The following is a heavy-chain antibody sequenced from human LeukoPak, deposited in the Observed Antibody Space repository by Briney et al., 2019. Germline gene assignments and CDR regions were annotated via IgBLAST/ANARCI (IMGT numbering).Heavy chain of an antibody. CDR1: GGSISSGSYY. CDR2: IYTSGST. CDR3: AGGRYSYDFWSGYYTKNWFDP. Sequence: SQTLSLTCTVSGGSISSGSYYWSWIRQPAGTGLEWIGRIYTSGSTNYNPSLKSRVTISVDTSKNQFSLKLSSVTAADTAVYYCAGGRYSYDFWSGYYTKNWFDPWGQGTLVTVSS. D-gene: IGHD3-3*01. J-gene: IGHJ5*02. V-gene: IGHV4-61*02.